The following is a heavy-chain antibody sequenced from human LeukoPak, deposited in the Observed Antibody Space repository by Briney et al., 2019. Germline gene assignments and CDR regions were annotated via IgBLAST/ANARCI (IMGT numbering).Heavy chain of an antibody. J-gene: IGHJ6*02. CDR1: GFTFSGYA. CDR2: MSGSGGST. V-gene: IGHV3-23*01. Sequence: GGSLRLSCVASGFTFSGYAMSWVRQAPGKGLEWVSAMSGSGGSTYYADSVRGRFTISRDNSKNTLCLQMSSLRSEDTAVYYCGIAARPYYYYYYGMDVWGQGTTVTVSS. CDR3: GIAARPYYYYYYGMDV. D-gene: IGHD6-6*01.